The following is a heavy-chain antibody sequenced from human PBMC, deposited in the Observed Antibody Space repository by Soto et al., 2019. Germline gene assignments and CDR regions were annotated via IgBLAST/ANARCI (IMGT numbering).Heavy chain of an antibody. V-gene: IGHV3-7*01. J-gene: IGHJ6*02. CDR1: RFTFSTYW. Sequence: QPGGSLRLSCAASRFTFSTYWMTWVRLTPGKGLEWVANIHQDVNEKYYMDSVKGRFTISRDNAKNSLYLQMASLRAEDTAVYYCAGGNALDVWGQGTKVTVSS. CDR2: IHQDVNEK. CDR3: AGGNALDV.